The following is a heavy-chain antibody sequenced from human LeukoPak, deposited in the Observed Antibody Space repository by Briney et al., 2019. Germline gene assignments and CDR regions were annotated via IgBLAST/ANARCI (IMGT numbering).Heavy chain of an antibody. D-gene: IGHD3-22*01. V-gene: IGHV4-34*01. CDR3: ARADSYDSSGIDY. Sequence: PSETLSLTCAVYGGSFSGYYWSWIRQPPGKGLEWIGEINHRGSTNYDPSLKSRVTISVDTSKNQFSLKLSSVTAADTAVYYCARADSYDSSGIDYWGQGTLVTVSS. CDR1: GGSFSGYY. CDR2: INHRGST. J-gene: IGHJ4*02.